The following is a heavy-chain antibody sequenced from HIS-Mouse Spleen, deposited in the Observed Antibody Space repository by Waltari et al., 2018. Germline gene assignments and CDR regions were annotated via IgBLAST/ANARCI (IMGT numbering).Heavy chain of an antibody. V-gene: IGHV3-74*01. CDR1: GFTSSSDW. CDR3: AREHSSSSDAFDI. Sequence: EVQLVESGGGLVQPGGSLRLSCAPSGFTSSSDWRPWVRQAPGKGLVWVSRINSDGSSTSYADSVKGRFTISRDNAKNTLYLQMNSLRAEDTAVYYCAREHSSSSDAFDIWGQGTMVTVSS. CDR2: INSDGSST. J-gene: IGHJ3*02. D-gene: IGHD6-6*01.